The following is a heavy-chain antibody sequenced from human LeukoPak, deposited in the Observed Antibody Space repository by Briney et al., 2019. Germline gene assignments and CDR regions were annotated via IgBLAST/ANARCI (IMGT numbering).Heavy chain of an antibody. CDR1: RFNVNNYW. CDR2: INEDGRVT. D-gene: IGHD1-26*01. CDR3: ARGGSPPEALGDAFDI. J-gene: IGHJ3*02. V-gene: IGHV3-74*01. Sequence: GGSLRLSCAASRFNVNNYWMHWVRQAPGKGLVWVSRINEDGRVTSYAGSVRGRFTISRDSVENTLHLQMNSLRAEDTAVYYCARGGSPPEALGDAFDIWGQGTLVTVTS.